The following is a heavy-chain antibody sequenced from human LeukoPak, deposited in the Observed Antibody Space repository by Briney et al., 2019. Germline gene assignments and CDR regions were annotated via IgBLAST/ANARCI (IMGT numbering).Heavy chain of an antibody. CDR2: ISSSGSTI. J-gene: IGHJ5*02. V-gene: IGHV3-48*03. D-gene: IGHD6-13*01. Sequence: GGSLRLSCAASGFTFSSYEMNWVRQAPGKGLEWVSYISSSGSTIYYADSVKGRFTISRDNAKNSLYLQMNSLRAEDTAVYYCAKGEGIAAAFDPWGQGTLVTVSS. CDR1: GFTFSSYE. CDR3: AKGEGIAAAFDP.